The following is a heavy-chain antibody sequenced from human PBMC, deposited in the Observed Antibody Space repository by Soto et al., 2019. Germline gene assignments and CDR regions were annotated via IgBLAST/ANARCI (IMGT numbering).Heavy chain of an antibody. Sequence: PSDTLSLTCAVSGGSISSSNWWSWVRQPPGKGLEWIGEIYHSGSTNYNPSLKSRVTISVDKSKNQFSLKLSSVTAADTAVYYCARDWSNDFWSGYYYYYYGMDVWGQGTTVTVS. J-gene: IGHJ6*02. CDR1: GGSISSSNW. D-gene: IGHD3-3*01. V-gene: IGHV4-4*02. CDR2: IYHSGST. CDR3: ARDWSNDFWSGYYYYYYGMDV.